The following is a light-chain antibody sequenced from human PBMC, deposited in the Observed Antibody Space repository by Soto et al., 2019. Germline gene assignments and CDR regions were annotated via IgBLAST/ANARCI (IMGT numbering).Light chain of an antibody. V-gene: IGLV2-14*03. CDR2: GVT. CDR1: SSDVGAHNY. CDR3: CSSGGRNGFVV. J-gene: IGLJ2*01. Sequence: QSVLTQPASVSGSPGQSITISCAGTSSDVGAHNYVSWYQQHPDKAPKLLIYGVTDRPSGVSNRFSGSKSGNTATLTISGLQAEDEADYYCCSSGGRNGFVVFGGGTKLTVL.